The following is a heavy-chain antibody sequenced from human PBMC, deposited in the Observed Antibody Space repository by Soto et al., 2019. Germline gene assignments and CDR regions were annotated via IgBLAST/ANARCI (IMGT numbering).Heavy chain of an antibody. Sequence: PSETLSLTCTVSGGSISRGDYYWSWIRQPPGKGLEWIGYIYYSGSTYYNPSLKSRVTISVDTSKNQFSLKLSSVTAADTAVYYCARLVYPSNYPTEWFEPWGQGTLVTVSS. CDR3: ARLVYPSNYPTEWFEP. D-gene: IGHD1-7*01. CDR2: IYYSGST. J-gene: IGHJ5*02. V-gene: IGHV4-30-4*01. CDR1: GGSISRGDYY.